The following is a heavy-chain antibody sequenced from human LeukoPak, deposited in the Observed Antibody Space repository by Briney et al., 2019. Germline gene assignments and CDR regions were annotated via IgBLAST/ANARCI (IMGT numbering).Heavy chain of an antibody. Sequence: GASVKVSCKASGYTFTGYYMHWVRQAPGQGLEWMGWINPNSGGTNYARKFQGRVTMTRDTSISTAYMELSRLRSDDTAVYYCARARRRYSSSWYNAFDIWGQGTMVTVSS. CDR2: INPNSGGT. V-gene: IGHV1-2*02. CDR3: ARARRRYSSSWYNAFDI. D-gene: IGHD6-13*01. CDR1: GYTFTGYY. J-gene: IGHJ3*02.